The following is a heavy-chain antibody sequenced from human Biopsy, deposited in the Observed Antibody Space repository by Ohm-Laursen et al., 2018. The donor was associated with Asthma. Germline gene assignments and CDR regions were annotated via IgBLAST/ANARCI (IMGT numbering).Heavy chain of an antibody. V-gene: IGHV1-18*01. CDR1: GYTFNSAG. J-gene: IGHJ6*02. CDR3: ARAVDYSHYYGIDI. CDR2: ISVYNGNT. Sequence: ATVKISCKTSGYTFNSAGITWVRQAPGQGLEWMGWISVYNGNTKVAQKLQDRVTMITDTSTSTAYMELRSLRSDDTAVYFCARAVDYSHYYGIDIWGQGTTVTVS. D-gene: IGHD3-10*01.